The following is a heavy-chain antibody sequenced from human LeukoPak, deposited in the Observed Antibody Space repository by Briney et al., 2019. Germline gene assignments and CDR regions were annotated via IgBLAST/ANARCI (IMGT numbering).Heavy chain of an antibody. D-gene: IGHD2-2*02. Sequence: SETLSLTCAVSGGSISSNNWWIWVRQSPEKGLEWIGEIYHDGSTNYNPSLKSRVTISMDKSKNQLSLKLNFVTAADTAVYYCARDYCSSTSCYSDPWGQGTLVTVSS. J-gene: IGHJ5*02. V-gene: IGHV4-4*02. CDR3: ARDYCSSTSCYSDP. CDR2: IYHDGST. CDR1: GGSISSNNW.